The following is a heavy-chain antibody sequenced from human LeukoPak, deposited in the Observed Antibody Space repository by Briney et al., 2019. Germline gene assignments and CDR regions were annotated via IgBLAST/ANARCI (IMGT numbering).Heavy chain of an antibody. J-gene: IGHJ4*02. V-gene: IGHV4-59*01. CDR2: IYYSGST. CDR3: ARSYSSSLDY. CDR1: GGSISSYY. D-gene: IGHD6-6*01. Sequence: SETLSLTCTVSGGSISSYYWSWIRQPPGKGLEWIGYIYYSGSTNYNPSLKSRVTISVDTSKNQFSLKLSSVTAADTAVYYCARSYSSSLDYWGREPCSRLL.